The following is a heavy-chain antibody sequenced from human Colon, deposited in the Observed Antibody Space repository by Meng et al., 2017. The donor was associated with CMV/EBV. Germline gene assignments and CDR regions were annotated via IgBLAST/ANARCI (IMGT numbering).Heavy chain of an antibody. D-gene: IGHD6-13*01. CDR3: AHRPSRDRYSSSVSTRGRFDP. CDR2: IYWNDDK. CDR1: TSGVG. J-gene: IGHJ5*02. Sequence: TSGVGVGWIRQPPGKALEWLALIYWNDDKRYSPSLKSRPTITKDTSKNQVVLTMANMDPVDTATYYCAHRPSRDRYSSSVSTRGRFDPWGQGTLVTVSS. V-gene: IGHV2-5*01.